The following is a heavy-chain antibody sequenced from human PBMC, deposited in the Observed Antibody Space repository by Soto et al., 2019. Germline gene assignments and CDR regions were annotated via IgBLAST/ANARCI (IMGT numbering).Heavy chain of an antibody. CDR3: AHRPPERGLAPFDP. D-gene: IGHD1-1*01. CDR1: GFSLSTSGVA. CDR2: IYWDDDK. V-gene: IGHV2-5*02. Sequence: QITLKESGPTLVKPTQTLTLTCTFSGFSLSTSGVAVGWIRQPPGKALEWLALIYWDDDKRYSPSLKSRLTITKDTSKNQVVLTMTTMDPVDTATYYCAHRPPERGLAPFDPWGQGTLVTVSS. J-gene: IGHJ5*02.